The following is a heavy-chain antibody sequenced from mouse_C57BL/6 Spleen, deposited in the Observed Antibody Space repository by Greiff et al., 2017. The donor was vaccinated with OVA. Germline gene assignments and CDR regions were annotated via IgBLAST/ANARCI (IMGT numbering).Heavy chain of an antibody. Sequence: VQLQQSGPELVKPGASVKISCKASGYAFSSSWMNWVKQRPGKGLEWIGRIYPGGGATNYNGKFKGKATLTADKSSSTAYMQLSSLTSEDYAVYFCAREYYCGLAYWGQGTLVTVSA. V-gene: IGHV1-82*01. J-gene: IGHJ3*01. CDR1: GYAFSSSW. CDR3: AREYYCGLAY. D-gene: IGHD2-1*01. CDR2: IYPGGGAT.